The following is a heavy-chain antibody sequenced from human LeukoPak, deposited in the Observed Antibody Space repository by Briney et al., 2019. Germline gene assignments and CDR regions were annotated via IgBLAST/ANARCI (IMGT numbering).Heavy chain of an antibody. V-gene: IGHV3-23*01. J-gene: IGHJ4*02. Sequence: PGGSLRLSCAASGFTVSSNCMSWVRQAPGKGLEWVSAISGSGGSTYYADSVKGRFTISRDNSKNTLYLQMNSLRAEDTAVYYCAKVSIAVASAFDYWGQGTLVTVSS. CDR1: GFTVSSNC. CDR3: AKVSIAVASAFDY. CDR2: ISGSGGST. D-gene: IGHD6-19*01.